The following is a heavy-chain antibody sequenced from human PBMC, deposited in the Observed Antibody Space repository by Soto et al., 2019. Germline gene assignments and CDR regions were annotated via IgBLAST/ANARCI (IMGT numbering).Heavy chain of an antibody. CDR2: INPNSGGT. CDR1: GYTFTVYY. CDR3: ARAQKTTIVVAYYYFDY. J-gene: IGHJ4*02. Sequence: GASVKVSCKASGYTFTVYYMHWVRLAPGQGLEWMGWINPNSGGTNYAQKFQGWVTMTRDTSISTAYMELSRLRSDDTAVYYCARAQKTTIVVAYYYFDYWGQGTLVTVSS. D-gene: IGHD2-15*01. V-gene: IGHV1-2*04.